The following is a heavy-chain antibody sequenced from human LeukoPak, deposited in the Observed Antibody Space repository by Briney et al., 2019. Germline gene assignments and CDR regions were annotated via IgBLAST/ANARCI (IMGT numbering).Heavy chain of an antibody. J-gene: IGHJ4*02. D-gene: IGHD3-22*01. V-gene: IGHV3-23*01. Sequence: SCKASGGTFISYAMSWVRQAPGKGLEWVSAISGSGGSTYYADSVKGRFTISRDNSKNTLYLQMNSLRAEDTAVYYCAKGPSASNYYDSSGYYPSNFDYWGQGTLVTVSS. CDR2: ISGSGGST. CDR3: AKGPSASNYYDSSGYYPSNFDY. CDR1: GGTFISYA.